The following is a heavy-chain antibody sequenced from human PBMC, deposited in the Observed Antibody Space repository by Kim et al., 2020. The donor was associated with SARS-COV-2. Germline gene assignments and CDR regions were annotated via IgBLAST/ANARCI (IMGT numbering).Heavy chain of an antibody. Sequence: SETLSLTCTVSDGSISSSSYYWGWIRQPPGKGLEWIGSIYYSGSTSYNPSLKSRVTISVDTSKNQFSLKLSSVTAADTAVYYSATSFPYCGGDCYPGDVDYWGQGTLVTVSS. CDR2: IYYSGST. D-gene: IGHD2-21*01. CDR1: DGSISSSSYY. J-gene: IGHJ4*02. CDR3: ATSFPYCGGDCYPGDVDY. V-gene: IGHV4-39*01.